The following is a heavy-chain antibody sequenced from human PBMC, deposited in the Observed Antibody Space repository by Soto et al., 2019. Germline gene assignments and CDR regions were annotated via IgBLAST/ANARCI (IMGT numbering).Heavy chain of an antibody. CDR2: ISSSSTYI. Sequence: EVQLVESGGGLVKPGGSLRLSCAASGFTFSYYSMNWVRQAPGKGLEWVSSISSSSTYINYADALKGRFSISRDNSNNSLFLLMNSLRAEDTAVYYCARGDGTGLYVSSWSPRYWGQGTLVTVSS. J-gene: IGHJ4*02. CDR1: GFTFSYYS. V-gene: IGHV3-21*01. CDR3: ARGDGTGLYVSSWSPRY. D-gene: IGHD6-13*01.